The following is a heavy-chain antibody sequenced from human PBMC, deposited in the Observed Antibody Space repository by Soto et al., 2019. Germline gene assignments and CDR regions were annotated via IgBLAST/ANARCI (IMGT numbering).Heavy chain of an antibody. J-gene: IGHJ6*02. Sequence: PSETLSLTCAVSGGSISSSNWWSWVRQPPGKGLEWIGEIYHSGSTNYNPSLKSRVTISVDKSKNQFSLKLSSVTAADTAVYYCAREECTMGYSSGLSQYGMDVWGRGTTVTVS. V-gene: IGHV4-4*02. CDR3: AREECTMGYSSGLSQYGMDV. CDR1: GGSISSSNW. CDR2: IYHSGST. D-gene: IGHD6-19*01.